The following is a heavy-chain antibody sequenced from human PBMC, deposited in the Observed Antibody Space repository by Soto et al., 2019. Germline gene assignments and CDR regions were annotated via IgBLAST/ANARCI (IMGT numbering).Heavy chain of an antibody. Sequence: GGSLRLSCAASGFTFSSYGMHWVRQAPGKGLEWVAVIWYDGSNKYYADSVKGRFTISRDNSKNTLYLQMNSLRAEDTAVYYCARDRKQGYYYYGMDVWGQGTTVTVS. V-gene: IGHV3-33*01. CDR2: IWYDGSNK. J-gene: IGHJ6*02. CDR3: ARDRKQGYYYYGMDV. CDR1: GFTFSSYG.